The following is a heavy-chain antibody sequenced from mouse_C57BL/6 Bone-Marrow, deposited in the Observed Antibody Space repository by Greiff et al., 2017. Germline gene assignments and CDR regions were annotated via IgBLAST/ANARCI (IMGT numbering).Heavy chain of an antibody. J-gene: IGHJ3*01. CDR2: LNPGSGGT. Sequence: VQLQQSGAELVRPGTSVKVSCKASGYAFTNYLIEWVKQRPGQGLEWIGVLNPGSGGTNYNEKFKGKATLTADKSSSTAYMQLSSLTSEDSAFYFCARSKNWDSWFAYWGQGTLVTVSA. CDR1: GYAFTNYL. CDR3: ARSKNWDSWFAY. V-gene: IGHV1-54*01. D-gene: IGHD4-1*01.